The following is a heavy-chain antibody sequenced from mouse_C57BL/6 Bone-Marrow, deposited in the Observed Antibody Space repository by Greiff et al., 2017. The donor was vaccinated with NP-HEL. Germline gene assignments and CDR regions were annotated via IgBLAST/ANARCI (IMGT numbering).Heavy chain of an antibody. V-gene: IGHV5-6*01. CDR3: ARHLDNSDY. J-gene: IGHJ2*01. CDR1: GFTFSSYG. CDR2: ISSGGSYT. D-gene: IGHD3-2*02. Sequence: EVQLVESGGDLVKPGGSLKLSCAASGFTFSSYGMSWVRQTPDKRLEWVATISSGGSYTYYPDSVKGRFTISRDNAKNTLYLQMSSLKSEDTAMYYCARHLDNSDYWGQGTTLTVSS.